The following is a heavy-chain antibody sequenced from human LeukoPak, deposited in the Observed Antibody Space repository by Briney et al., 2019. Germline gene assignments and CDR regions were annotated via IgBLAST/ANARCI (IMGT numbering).Heavy chain of an antibody. Sequence: SETLSLTCTVSGGSISSGSYYWSWIRQPAGKGLEWIGRIYTSGSTNYNPSLKSRVTISVDTSKNQFSLKLSSVTAADTAVYYCARGLSTRYYFDYWGQGTLVTVSS. CDR2: IYTSGST. D-gene: IGHD2-2*01. V-gene: IGHV4-61*02. CDR3: ARGLSTRYYFDY. J-gene: IGHJ4*02. CDR1: GGSISSGSYY.